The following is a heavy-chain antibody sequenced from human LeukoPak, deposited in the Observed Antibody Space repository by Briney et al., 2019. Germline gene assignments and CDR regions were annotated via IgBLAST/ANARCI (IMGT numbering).Heavy chain of an antibody. CDR3: ARGLGSPVGRNY. CDR1: GHTFTSYD. Sequence: GASVKVSCKASGHTFTSYDINWVRQATGQGLEWMGWMNPNSGTTGHAQKFQGRVTMTTNTSISTAYMELSSLRSEDTAVYYCARGLGSPVGRNYWGQGTLVTVSS. D-gene: IGHD1-26*01. V-gene: IGHV1-8*01. CDR2: MNPNSGTT. J-gene: IGHJ4*02.